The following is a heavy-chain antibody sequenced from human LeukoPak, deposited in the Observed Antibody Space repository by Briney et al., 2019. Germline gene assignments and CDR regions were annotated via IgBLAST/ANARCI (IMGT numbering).Heavy chain of an antibody. Sequence: PSETLSLTCTVSGVSIRGYYWSWIRQPPGKGLEWIAYINYSGSTNYNPSLKSRVAMSVDTSKNQFSLKFSSVTAADTAVYYCASYSSSLEYFHPWGQGTLVTVSS. V-gene: IGHV4-59*01. CDR1: GVSIRGYY. CDR2: INYSGST. CDR3: ASYSSSLEYFHP. J-gene: IGHJ1*01. D-gene: IGHD6-13*01.